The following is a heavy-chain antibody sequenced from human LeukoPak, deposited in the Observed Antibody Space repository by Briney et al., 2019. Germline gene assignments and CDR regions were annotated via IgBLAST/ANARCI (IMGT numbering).Heavy chain of an antibody. Sequence: PGGSLRLSCAASGFTFSSYGMSWVRQAPGKGLEWVSAISGSGGSTYYADSVKGRFTISRDNSKNTLYLQMNSLRAEDTAVYYCAKGHYDSSSAHFIDYWGQGTLVTVSS. CDR1: GFTFSSYG. CDR2: ISGSGGST. CDR3: AKGHYDSSSAHFIDY. V-gene: IGHV3-23*01. J-gene: IGHJ4*02. D-gene: IGHD6-6*01.